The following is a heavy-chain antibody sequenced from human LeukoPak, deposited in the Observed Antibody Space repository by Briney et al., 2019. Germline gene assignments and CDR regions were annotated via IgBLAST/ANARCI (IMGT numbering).Heavy chain of an antibody. CDR1: GFTFSSYA. V-gene: IGHV3-30-3*01. CDR2: ISYDGSNK. D-gene: IGHD3-10*01. J-gene: IGHJ5*02. CDR3: AREQLLWFGELLPRGWFDP. Sequence: GRSLRLSCAASGFTFSSYAMHWVRQAPGKGLEWAAVISYDGSNKYYADSVKGRFTISRDNSKNTLYLQMNSLRAEDTAVYYCAREQLLWFGELLPRGWFDPWGQGTLVTVSS.